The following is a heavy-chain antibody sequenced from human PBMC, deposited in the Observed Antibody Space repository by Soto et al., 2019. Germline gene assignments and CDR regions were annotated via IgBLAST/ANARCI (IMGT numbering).Heavy chain of an antibody. CDR3: AAYSSSLGTFDS. CDR1: GGSLSSYY. D-gene: IGHD6-13*01. J-gene: IGHJ3*02. V-gene: IGHV4-4*07. Sequence: PETLSLTCIVSGGSLSSYYWTWIRQPAGKGLEWIGRIYTSGTTHYNPSLKSRVTMSVDTSKNQFSLKLSSVTAADTAVYYCAAYSSSLGTFDSWGQGTKVTVSS. CDR2: IYTSGTT.